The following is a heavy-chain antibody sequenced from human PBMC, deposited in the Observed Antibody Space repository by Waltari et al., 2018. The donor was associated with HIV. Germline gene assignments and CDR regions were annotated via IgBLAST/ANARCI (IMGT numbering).Heavy chain of an antibody. J-gene: IGHJ5*02. CDR1: GFTFDDYA. D-gene: IGHD3-10*01. V-gene: IGHV3-9*01. CDR2: ISWNSGSI. CDR3: AKDIGFRELFPSYWFDP. Sequence: EVQLVESGGGLVQPGRSLRLSCAASGFTFDDYAMNWVRQAPGKGMEWVSGISWNSGSIGYADSVKGRFTISRDNAKNSLYLQMNSLRAEDTALYYCAKDIGFRELFPSYWFDPWGQGTLVTVSS.